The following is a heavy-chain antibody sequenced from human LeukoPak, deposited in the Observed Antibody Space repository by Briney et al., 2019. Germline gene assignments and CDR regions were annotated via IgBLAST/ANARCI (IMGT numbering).Heavy chain of an antibody. V-gene: IGHV1-69*01. J-gene: IGHJ6*02. CDR1: GGTFSSYA. CDR2: IIPIFGTA. CDR3: ARDSGGSAAYYYYGMDV. D-gene: IGHD2-15*01. Sequence: GASVKVSCKASGGTFSSYAISWVRQAPGQGLEWMGGIIPIFGTANYAQKFQGRVTITADESTSTAYMELSSLRSEDTAVYYCARDSGGSAAYYYYGMDVWGQGTTVTVSS.